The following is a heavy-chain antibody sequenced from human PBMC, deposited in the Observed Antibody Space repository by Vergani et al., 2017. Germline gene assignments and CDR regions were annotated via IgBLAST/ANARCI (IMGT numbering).Heavy chain of an antibody. CDR2: IKQDGSEK. D-gene: IGHD5-18*01. V-gene: IGHV3-7*03. CDR1: GFTFSSYW. Sequence: EVQLVESGGGLVQPGGSLRLSCAASGFTFSSYWMSWVRQAPGKGLEWVANIKQDGSEKYYVDSVKGRFTISRDNAKNSLYLQMNSLRAEDTAVYYCARDRTRLWPQGWFDPWGQGTLVTVSS. J-gene: IGHJ5*02. CDR3: ARDRTRLWPQGWFDP.